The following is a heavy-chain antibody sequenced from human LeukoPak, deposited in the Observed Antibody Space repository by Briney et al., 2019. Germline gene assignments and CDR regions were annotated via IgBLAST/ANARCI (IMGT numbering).Heavy chain of an antibody. CDR3: ARGCSGGSCHRDAFDI. D-gene: IGHD2-15*01. V-gene: IGHV3-74*01. CDR2: INSDGSST. CDR1: GFTFSSYW. Sequence: GGSLRLSCAASGFTFSSYWMHWVRQAPGKGLVWVSRINSDGSSTSYADSVKGRFTISRDNAKNTLYLQMNSLRAEDTAVYYCARGCSGGSCHRDAFDIWGQGTMVTVSS. J-gene: IGHJ3*02.